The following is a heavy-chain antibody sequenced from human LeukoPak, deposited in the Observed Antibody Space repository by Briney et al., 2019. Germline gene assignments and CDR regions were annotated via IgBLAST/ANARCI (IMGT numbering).Heavy chain of an antibody. J-gene: IGHJ4*02. D-gene: IGHD1-26*01. CDR3: ARDRIPVGANDPWDYFDY. Sequence: GASVKVSCKASGYTFTGYYMHWVRQAPGQGLEWMGWINPNSGGTNYAQKFQGRVTMTRDTSISTAYMELSRLRSDDTAVYYCARDRIPVGANDPWDYFDYWGQGTLVTVSS. CDR1: GYTFTGYY. V-gene: IGHV1-2*02. CDR2: INPNSGGT.